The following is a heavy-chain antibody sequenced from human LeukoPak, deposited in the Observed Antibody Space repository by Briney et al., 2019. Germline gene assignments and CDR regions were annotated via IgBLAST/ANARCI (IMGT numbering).Heavy chain of an antibody. J-gene: IGHJ6*03. V-gene: IGHV4-30-2*01. CDR2: IYHSGST. D-gene: IGHD3-3*01. CDR3: ARDLPLEMYRKEWLFAYYYYYMDV. CDR1: GGSISSGGYY. Sequence: SETLSLTCTVSGGSISSGGYYWSWIRQPPGKGLEWIGYIYHSGSTYYNPSLKSRVTMSVDTSKNQFSLKLSSVTAADTAVYYCARDLPLEMYRKEWLFAYYYYYMDVWGKGTTVTVSS.